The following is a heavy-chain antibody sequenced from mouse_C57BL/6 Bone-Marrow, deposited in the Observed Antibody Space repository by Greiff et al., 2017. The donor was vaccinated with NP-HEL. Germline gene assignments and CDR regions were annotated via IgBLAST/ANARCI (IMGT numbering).Heavy chain of an antibody. CDR2: ISSGSSTI. J-gene: IGHJ4*01. D-gene: IGHD1-1*01. CDR3: ASQNLYGSSYGAMDY. Sequence: EVKVVESGGGLVKPGGSLKLSCAASGFTFSDYGMHWVRQAPEKGLEWVAYISSGSSTIYYADTVKGRFTISRDNAKNTLFLQMTSLRSEDTAMYYCASQNLYGSSYGAMDYWGQGTSVTVSS. V-gene: IGHV5-17*01. CDR1: GFTFSDYG.